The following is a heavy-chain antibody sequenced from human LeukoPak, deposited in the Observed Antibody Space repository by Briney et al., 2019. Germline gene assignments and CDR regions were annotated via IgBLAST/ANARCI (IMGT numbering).Heavy chain of an antibody. J-gene: IGHJ6*02. CDR2: ISSSSSYI. D-gene: IGHD3-3*01. V-gene: IGHV3-21*01. Sequence: GGSLRLSCAASGFTFSSYSMNWVRQAPGKGLEWVSSISSSSSYIYYADSVKGRFTISRDNAKNSLYLQMNSLRAEDTAVYYCARELGLRFLEWSPSSYGMDVWAKGPRSPSP. CDR1: GFTFSSYS. CDR3: ARELGLRFLEWSPSSYGMDV.